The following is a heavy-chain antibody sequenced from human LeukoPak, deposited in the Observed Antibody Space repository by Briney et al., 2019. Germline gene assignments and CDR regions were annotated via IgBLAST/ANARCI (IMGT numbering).Heavy chain of an antibody. J-gene: IGHJ4*02. Sequence: GGSLRLSCTTSGFTFSSYGMHWVRQVPGKGPEWVAVIWYDGGIKYYADSLKGRFTISRDNSKNILYLQMNSLRAEDTAVYYCARGAGSYGSPSDYWGQGTLVTVSS. V-gene: IGHV3-33*01. CDR3: ARGAGSYGSPSDY. CDR1: GFTFSSYG. D-gene: IGHD4-17*01. CDR2: IWYDGGIK.